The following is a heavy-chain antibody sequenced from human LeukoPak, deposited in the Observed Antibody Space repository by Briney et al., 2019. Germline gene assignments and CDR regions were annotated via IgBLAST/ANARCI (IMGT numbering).Heavy chain of an antibody. Sequence: PAETLRLSCATYGFTFTDYWLTWIRQAPGKGLEWVANINQNGVEMYYVESVKGRFTISRDSSRKSLFMKMNSLRAEDTAVYYCARDFGSTAAIYEYWGQGTLVTVSS. CDR3: ARDFGSTAAIYEY. CDR2: INQNGVEM. J-gene: IGHJ4*02. CDR1: GFTFTDYW. V-gene: IGHV3-7*01. D-gene: IGHD6-13*01.